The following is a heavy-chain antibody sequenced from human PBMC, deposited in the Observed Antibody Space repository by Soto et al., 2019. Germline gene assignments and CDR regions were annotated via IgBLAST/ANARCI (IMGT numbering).Heavy chain of an antibody. CDR1: AYTFTNFG. CDR2: ISAYNGNT. CDR3: ARGGTPIDY. Sequence: QVQLVQSGAEVKKPGASVEVSCKASAYTFTNFGITWGRQAPGEGREWMGWISAYNGNTNYAQKFQDRVTMTTDTPTSTAYMEVRSLRFDDTAVYYCARGGTPIDYRGQGTLVTVSS. D-gene: IGHD3-16*01. J-gene: IGHJ4*02. V-gene: IGHV1-18*01.